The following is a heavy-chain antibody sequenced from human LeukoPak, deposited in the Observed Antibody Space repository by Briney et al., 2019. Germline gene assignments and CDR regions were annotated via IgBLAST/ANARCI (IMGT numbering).Heavy chain of an antibody. V-gene: IGHV4-34*01. Sequence: PSETLSLTCAAYGGSFSGYYWSWIRQPPGKGLEWIGYIYHSGSTYYNPSLKSRVTISVDRSKNQFSLKLSSVTAADTAVYYCARVIQDYYDSSGYYYYFDYWGQGTLVTVSS. CDR1: GGSFSGYY. D-gene: IGHD3-22*01. CDR2: IYHSGST. CDR3: ARVIQDYYDSSGYYYYFDY. J-gene: IGHJ4*02.